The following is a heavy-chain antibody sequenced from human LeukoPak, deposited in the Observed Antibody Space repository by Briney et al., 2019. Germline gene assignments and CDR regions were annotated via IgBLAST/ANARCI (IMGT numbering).Heavy chain of an antibody. Sequence: GGSLRLSCAASGFTFSSYWMPWVRQAPGKGLVWVSRINSDGSSKSYADSVKGRFTISRDNCKDTLNLQMNSLRVEDTAVYYCVREGRVTGYDFDYWGQGTLVTVSS. CDR1: GFTFSSYW. J-gene: IGHJ4*02. D-gene: IGHD5-12*01. CDR3: VREGRVTGYDFDY. V-gene: IGHV3-74*01. CDR2: INSDGSSK.